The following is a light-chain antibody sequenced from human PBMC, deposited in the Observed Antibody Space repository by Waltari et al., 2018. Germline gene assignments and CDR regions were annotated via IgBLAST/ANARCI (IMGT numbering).Light chain of an antibody. CDR1: SSNIGRNS. Sequence: QSLLTQPPSISVAPGQRVTISCSGGSSNIGRNSVNWYEQVPGTAPKLLIFRSDQRPSGVSDRFSGSKSGTSASLTITGLLSADEADYICAAWDDSLNAWIFGGGTRLTVL. J-gene: IGLJ3*02. V-gene: IGLV1-44*01. CDR3: AAWDDSLNAWI. CDR2: RSD.